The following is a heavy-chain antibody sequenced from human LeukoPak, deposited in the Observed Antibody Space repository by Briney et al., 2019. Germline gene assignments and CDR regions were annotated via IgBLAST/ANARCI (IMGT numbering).Heavy chain of an antibody. CDR1: GFSFSSYG. V-gene: IGHV3-30*02. D-gene: IGHD1-26*01. J-gene: IGHJ4*02. Sequence: GGSLRLSCKASGFSFSSYGVHWVRQAPDKGLEWLTFIRHDGSDKYYADSVKGRFTISRDNSTNTLYLQIDSLRIEDTAVYYWARFMVGKAGVGATHFDYWGQGTLVAVSS. CDR2: IRHDGSDK. CDR3: ARFMVGKAGVGATHFDY.